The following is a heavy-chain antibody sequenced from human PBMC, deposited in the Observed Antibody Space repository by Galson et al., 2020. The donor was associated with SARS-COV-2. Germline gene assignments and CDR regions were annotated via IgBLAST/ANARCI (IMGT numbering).Heavy chain of an antibody. CDR3: ARNHFYYGAVTYNYYGMDV. CDR2: IYPGDSDT. V-gene: IGHV5-51*01. J-gene: IGHJ6*02. D-gene: IGHD3-10*01. CDR1: GYSFTSYW. Sequence: GESLKISCKGSGYSFTSYWIGRVRQMPGKGLEWVGIIYPGDSDTRYSTSFQGQVTIPADKSNSTAYLQWSSLKATDTAMYDCARNHFYYGAVTYNYYGMDVWGQGTTVTVSS.